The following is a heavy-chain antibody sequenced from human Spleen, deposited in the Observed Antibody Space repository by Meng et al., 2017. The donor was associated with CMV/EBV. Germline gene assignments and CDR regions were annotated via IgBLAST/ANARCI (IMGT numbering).Heavy chain of an antibody. CDR1: GYTFTIYY. Sequence: ASVKVSCKASGYTFTIYYMHWMRQAPGQGLEWMGWIHPKSGGPKYAQKFQGRVTMTRDTSTSTAYMELSRLRSDDTAVYFCARDSMPSYWGQGTLVTVSS. V-gene: IGHV1-2*02. D-gene: IGHD2-2*01. J-gene: IGHJ4*02. CDR2: IHPKSGGP. CDR3: ARDSMPSY.